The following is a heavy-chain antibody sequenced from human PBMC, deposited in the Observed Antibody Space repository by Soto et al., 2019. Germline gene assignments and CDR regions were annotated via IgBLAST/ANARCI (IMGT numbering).Heavy chain of an antibody. V-gene: IGHV2-5*02. Sequence: QITLRESGPTRVKPTQTLTLTCTFSGFSLSARPVALGWIRQPPGKALERLALIYWDDDKRYSPSLMSRLTITKDTPKNQVVLTMTNMDPLDTAIYYCVHRAGIDGNWSGGYFDYWGQGALVTVSS. CDR1: GFSLSARPVA. CDR2: IYWDDDK. CDR3: VHRAGIDGNWSGGYFDY. D-gene: IGHD1-1*01. J-gene: IGHJ4*02.